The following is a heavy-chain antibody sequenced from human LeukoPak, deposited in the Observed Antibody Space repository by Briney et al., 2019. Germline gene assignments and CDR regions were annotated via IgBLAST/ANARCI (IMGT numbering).Heavy chain of an antibody. J-gene: IGHJ6*03. D-gene: IGHD4-11*01. CDR3: AKDGVMSTVSYYYYMDV. V-gene: IGHV3-23*01. CDR2: ISGSGGGT. CDR1: GFTFSNYG. Sequence: GGSLRLSCAASGFTFSNYGMSWVRQAPGKGLEWVSGISGSGGGTYYADSVKGRFTISRDNSKNTLYLQMNSLRAEDTAVYYCAKDGVMSTVSYYYYMDVWGKGTTVTVSS.